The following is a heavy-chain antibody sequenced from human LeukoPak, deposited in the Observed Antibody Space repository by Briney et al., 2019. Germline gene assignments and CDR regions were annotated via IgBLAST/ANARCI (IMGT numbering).Heavy chain of an antibody. CDR3: VRGDRYFFDY. CDR1: GFSIGAFR. V-gene: IGHV3-48*04. CDR2: IGNTGRTI. J-gene: IGHJ4*02. D-gene: IGHD1-14*01. Sequence: GGSLRLSCEAPGFSIGAFRMNWVRQAPGKGLEWVSYIGNTGRTIYYVDSVKGRFTVSRDNAKNSLYLQMNSLRAEDTAIYYCVRGDRYFFDYWGQGTLVTVSS.